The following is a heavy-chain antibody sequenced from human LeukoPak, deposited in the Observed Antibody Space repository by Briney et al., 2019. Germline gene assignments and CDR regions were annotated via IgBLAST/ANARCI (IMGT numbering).Heavy chain of an antibody. CDR2: IYYSGTA. CDR1: GGSISSGDFY. Sequence: SETLSLTCTVSGGSISSGDFYWSWVRQHPEKGLEWIGYIYYSGTAYYNPSLKSRVTMSVDTSKNQFSLKLDSVTAADTAVYYCARFSNAHGVKFDYWGQGTLVTVSS. CDR3: ARFSNAHGVKFDY. J-gene: IGHJ4*02. D-gene: IGHD2-8*01. V-gene: IGHV4-31*03.